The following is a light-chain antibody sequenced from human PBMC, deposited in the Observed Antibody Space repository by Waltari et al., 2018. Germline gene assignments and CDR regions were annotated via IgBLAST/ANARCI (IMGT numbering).Light chain of an antibody. CDR2: DVT. Sequence: QSALTQPASVSGSPGQSITISCTGTNSNLVGFNYVSWYQQHPGKAPKLIIYDVTQRPSGVSDRFSGSKSGNMASLTISGLQADDEADYHCCSYSGSSTSVVLGGGTKLTVL. CDR3: CSYSGSSTSVV. J-gene: IGLJ2*01. V-gene: IGLV2-14*03. CDR1: NSNLVGFNY.